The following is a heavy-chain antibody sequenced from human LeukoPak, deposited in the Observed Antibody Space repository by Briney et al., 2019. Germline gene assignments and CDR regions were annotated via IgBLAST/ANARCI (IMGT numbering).Heavy chain of an antibody. D-gene: IGHD3-9*01. V-gene: IGHV4-34*01. CDR1: GGSFSGYY. Sequence: SETLSLTCAVYGGSFSGYYWSWIRQPPGKGLEWIGEINHSGSTNYNPSLKSRVTISVDTSKNQFSLKLSSVTAADTAVYYCARVTGYYGYFDYWGQGALVTVSS. CDR3: ARVTGYYGYFDY. J-gene: IGHJ4*02. CDR2: INHSGST.